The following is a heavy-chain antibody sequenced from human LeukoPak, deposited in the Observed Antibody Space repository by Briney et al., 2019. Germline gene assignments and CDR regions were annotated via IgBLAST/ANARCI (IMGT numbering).Heavy chain of an antibody. CDR2: IIPILGIA. CDR3: AREGAGYYGSGSYYGFDY. Sequence: SVKVSCKASGGTFSSYAISWVRQAPGQGLEWMGRIIPILGIANYAQKFQGRVTITADKSTSTAYMELSSLRSEDTAVYYCAREGAGYYGSGSYYGFDYRGQGTRVTVSS. D-gene: IGHD3-10*01. J-gene: IGHJ4*02. V-gene: IGHV1-69*04. CDR1: GGTFSSYA.